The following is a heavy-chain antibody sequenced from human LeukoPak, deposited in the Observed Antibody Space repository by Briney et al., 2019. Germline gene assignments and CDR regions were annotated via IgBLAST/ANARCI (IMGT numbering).Heavy chain of an antibody. Sequence: GRSLRLSCAASGFTFSSYAMHWVRQAPGKGLEWVANIKPDGGEESYVDSVRGRFTISRDNAKNSLFLQMNSLRGEDTAVYSCVRGAGGGDYWGQGTLVTVSS. CDR3: VRGAGGGDY. CDR1: GFTFSSYA. J-gene: IGHJ4*02. D-gene: IGHD6-19*01. CDR2: IKPDGGEE. V-gene: IGHV3-7*04.